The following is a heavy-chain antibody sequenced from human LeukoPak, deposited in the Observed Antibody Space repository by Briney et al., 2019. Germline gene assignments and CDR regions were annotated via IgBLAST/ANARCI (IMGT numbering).Heavy chain of an antibody. CDR1: GGSISSSSYS. J-gene: IGHJ4*02. CDR2: IYYSGST. CDR3: ARLSPAGYAFFDY. V-gene: IGHV4-39*01. Sequence: PSETLSLTCTVSGGSISSSSYSWGWIRQPPGKGLEWIGSIYYSGSTYYNPSLKSRVTISVDTSKNQFSLKLSSVTAADTAVYYCARLSPAGYAFFDYWGQGTLVTVSS. D-gene: IGHD2-2*01.